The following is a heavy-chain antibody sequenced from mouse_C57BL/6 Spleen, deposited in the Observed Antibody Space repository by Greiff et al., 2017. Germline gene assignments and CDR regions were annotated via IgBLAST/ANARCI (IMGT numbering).Heavy chain of an antibody. CDR3: ARKGDGVDY. Sequence: VQLQESGAELVRPGTSVKLSCKASGYTFTSYWMHWVKQRPGQGLEWIGVIDPSDSYTNYNQKFKGKATLTVDTSSSTAYMQLSSLTSEYSAVYYCARKGDGVDYWGQGTTLTVSS. CDR1: GYTFTSYW. CDR2: IDPSDSYT. V-gene: IGHV1-59*01. J-gene: IGHJ2*01. D-gene: IGHD1-1*02.